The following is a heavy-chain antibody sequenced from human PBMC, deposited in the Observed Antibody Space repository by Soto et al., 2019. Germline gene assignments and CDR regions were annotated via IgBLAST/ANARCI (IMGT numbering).Heavy chain of an antibody. J-gene: IGHJ5*01. CDR1: GYTITSYG. CDR2: IRPYNGNK. Sequence: ASVKGSCKASGYTITSYGISRVRQAPGQGREWMGWIRPYNGNKNSAQKLQGRVTMTTDTSTSTAHMELRSLRYEDTAVYYCARSIQEDIGAAGPKAIWFDSWGQGTLVTVPQ. V-gene: IGHV1-18*01. CDR3: ARSIQEDIGAAGPKAIWFDS. D-gene: IGHD6-25*01.